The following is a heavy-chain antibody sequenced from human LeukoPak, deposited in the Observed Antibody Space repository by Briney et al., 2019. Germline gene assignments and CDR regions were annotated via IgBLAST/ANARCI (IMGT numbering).Heavy chain of an antibody. CDR1: GFTFSSYA. J-gene: IGHJ4*02. CDR2: ISGSGGST. Sequence: AGGSLRLSCAASGFTFSSYAMSWVRQAPGKGLEWVSAISGSGGSTYYVDSVKGRFTISRDNSKNTLYVQMNSLRAEDTAVYYCAKGNSGYDSPLCWGQGTLVTVSS. D-gene: IGHD5-12*01. CDR3: AKGNSGYDSPLC. V-gene: IGHV3-23*01.